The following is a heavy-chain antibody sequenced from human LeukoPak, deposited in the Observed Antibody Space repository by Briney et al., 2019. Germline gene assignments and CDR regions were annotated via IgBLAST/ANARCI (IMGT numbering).Heavy chain of an antibody. CDR3: AKGGTGYCSSTSCLYYSDY. J-gene: IGHJ4*02. Sequence: GGSLRLSCAASGFTFRSYAMSWVRQAPGKGLEWVPTISGSGDSTYYADSVKGRFTISRDNSKNTLHLQMNSLRAEDTAVYYCAKGGTGYCSSTSCLYYSDYWGQGALVTVSS. CDR2: ISGSGDST. V-gene: IGHV3-23*01. D-gene: IGHD2-2*01. CDR1: GFTFRSYA.